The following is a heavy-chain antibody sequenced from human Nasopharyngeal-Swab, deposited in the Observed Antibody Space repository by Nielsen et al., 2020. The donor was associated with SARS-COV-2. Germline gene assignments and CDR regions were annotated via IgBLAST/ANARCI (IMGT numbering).Heavy chain of an antibody. J-gene: IGHJ4*02. D-gene: IGHD3-22*01. CDR2: ISSSSSYI. V-gene: IGHV3-21*01. CDR1: GFTFSSYS. CDR3: ATAFGVTMISPCNY. Sequence: LSCAASGFTFSSYSMNWVRQAPGKGLEWVSSISSSSSYIYYANSVKGRFTISRDNAKNSLYLQMNSLRAEDTAVYYCATAFGVTMISPCNYWGQGTLVTVSS.